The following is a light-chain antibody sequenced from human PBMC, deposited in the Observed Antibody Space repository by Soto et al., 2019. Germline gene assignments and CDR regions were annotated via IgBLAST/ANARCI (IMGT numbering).Light chain of an antibody. CDR2: DAS. V-gene: IGKV3-11*01. CDR1: QSVHAY. Sequence: EVVLTQFPATLSLSPGERATLSCRASQSVHAYLAWYQQKPGQPPRLLIYDASNRATGVPPRFSGSGSGTDFTLTIRSLGPEDAAVYYCQQRSNWPPWTFGPGTKVDF. CDR3: QQRSNWPPWT. J-gene: IGKJ3*01.